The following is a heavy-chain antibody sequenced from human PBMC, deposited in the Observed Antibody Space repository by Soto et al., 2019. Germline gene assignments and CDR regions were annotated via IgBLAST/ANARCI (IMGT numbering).Heavy chain of an antibody. J-gene: IGHJ4*02. CDR3: PSGHTSSWYYSGY. CDR1: GLTFSIYA. D-gene: IGHD6-13*01. V-gene: IGHV3-30-3*01. CDR2: LSYDGSKI. Sequence: QVQLVESGGGVVQPRTSLRLSCAVSGLTFSIYAMHWVRQAPGKGLEWVAVLSYDGSKIYYADSVKGRFTISRDNSKNTLYLQMNSLRAEDTAVYYCPSGHTSSWYYSGYWGQGTLVTVSS.